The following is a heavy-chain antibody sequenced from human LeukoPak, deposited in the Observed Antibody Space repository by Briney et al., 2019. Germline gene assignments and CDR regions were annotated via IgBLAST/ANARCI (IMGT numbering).Heavy chain of an antibody. Sequence: PSETLSLTCTVSGGSISSYYWSWIRQPPGKGLEWIGYIYYSGSTNYNPSLKSRVTISVDTSKNQFSLKLSSVTAADTAVYYCARELRVFGVVIFDYWGQGTLVTVSS. CDR1: GGSISSYY. D-gene: IGHD3-3*01. J-gene: IGHJ4*02. CDR2: IYYSGST. V-gene: IGHV4-59*01. CDR3: ARELRVFGVVIFDY.